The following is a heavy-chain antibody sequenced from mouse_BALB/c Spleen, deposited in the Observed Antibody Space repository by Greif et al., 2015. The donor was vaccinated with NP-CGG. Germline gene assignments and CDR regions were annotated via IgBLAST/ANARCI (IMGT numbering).Heavy chain of an antibody. CDR2: IYPGDGDT. D-gene: IGHD2-4*01. Sequence: VQLQESGAELARPGASVKLSCKASGYTFTSYWMQWVKQRPGQGLEWIGAIYPGDGDTRYTQKFKGKATLTADKSSSTAYMQLSSLASEDSAVYYCARAYDYESFAYWGQGTLVTVSA. CDR1: GYTFTSYW. CDR3: ARAYDYESFAY. V-gene: IGHV1-87*01. J-gene: IGHJ3*01.